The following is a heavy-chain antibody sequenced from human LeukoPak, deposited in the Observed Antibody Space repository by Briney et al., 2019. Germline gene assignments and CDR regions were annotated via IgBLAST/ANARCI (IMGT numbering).Heavy chain of an antibody. CDR2: IASGTT. J-gene: IGHJ4*02. Sequence: PSETLSLTCTVSGDAISTYDWNWIRQTPGKGLEWVGYIASGTTDYNPSLKSRAFISVDTSKNQISLRLTSVTAADTAVYFCARDKAHSYGYYFDPWGPGTQVLVSS. CDR3: ARDKAHSYGYYFDP. D-gene: IGHD3-10*01. CDR1: GDAISTYD. V-gene: IGHV4-4*08.